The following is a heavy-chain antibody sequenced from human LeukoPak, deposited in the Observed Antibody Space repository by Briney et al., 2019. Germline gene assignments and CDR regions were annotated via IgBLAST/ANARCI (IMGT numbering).Heavy chain of an antibody. CDR3: ARDRYYYDSSGRGYYFDY. CDR2: INSDGSST. Sequence: GGSLRLSCAASGFTFSSYWMHWVRQAPGKGLVWVSRINSDGSSTSYADSVKGRFTISRDNAKNTLYLQMNSLRAEDTAVYYCARDRYYYDSSGRGYYFDYWGQGTLVTVSS. V-gene: IGHV3-74*01. D-gene: IGHD3-22*01. J-gene: IGHJ4*02. CDR1: GFTFSSYW.